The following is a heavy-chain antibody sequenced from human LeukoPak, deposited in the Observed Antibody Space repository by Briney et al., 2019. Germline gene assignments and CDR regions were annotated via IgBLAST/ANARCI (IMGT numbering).Heavy chain of an antibody. CDR1: GYSFTSYW. V-gene: IGHV5-51*01. CDR2: IYPGDSDT. CDR3: ARQVPPVHHYDSSYWFDP. D-gene: IGHD3-22*01. J-gene: IGHJ5*02. Sequence: GESLKISCKGSGYSFTSYWIGWVRQMPGKGLEWMGIIYPGDSDTRYSPSFQGQVTISADKSISTAYLQWSSLKASDTAMYYCARQVPPVHHYDSSYWFDPWGQGTLVTVSS.